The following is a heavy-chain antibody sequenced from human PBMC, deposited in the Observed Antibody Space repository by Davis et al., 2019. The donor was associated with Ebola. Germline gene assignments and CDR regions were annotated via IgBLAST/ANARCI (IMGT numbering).Heavy chain of an antibody. CDR3: AKVPGDAYYDVWSGYYTYYFDY. D-gene: IGHD3-3*01. CDR1: GFTSSSYA. CDR2: ISGSGGST. J-gene: IGHJ4*02. Sequence: GGSLRPSCPAPGFTSSSYAMSWVRQAPGKGLEWVSAISGSGGSTYYADSVKGRFTISRDNSKNTLYLQMNSLRAEDTAVYYCAKVPGDAYYDVWSGYYTYYFDYWGQGTLVTVSS. V-gene: IGHV3-23*01.